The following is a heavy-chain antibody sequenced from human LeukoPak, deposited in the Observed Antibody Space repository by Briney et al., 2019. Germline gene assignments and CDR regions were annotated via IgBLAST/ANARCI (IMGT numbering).Heavy chain of an antibody. CDR3: ARDILFSTTDY. Sequence: PAGGSLRLSCAASGFTFSIYAMTWVRQAPGKGLEWVSTMSGSGDTIYYADSVKGRFTISRDNSENTLYLQMNSLRAEDTAVYYCARDILFSTTDYWGQGTLVTVSS. D-gene: IGHD2-21*01. CDR1: GFTFSIYA. V-gene: IGHV3-23*01. J-gene: IGHJ4*02. CDR2: MSGSGDTI.